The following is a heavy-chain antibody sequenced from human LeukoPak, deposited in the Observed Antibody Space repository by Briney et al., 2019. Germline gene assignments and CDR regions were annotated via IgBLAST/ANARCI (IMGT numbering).Heavy chain of an antibody. J-gene: IGHJ4*02. CDR2: IRNKANSYTT. V-gene: IGHV3-72*01. Sequence: GGSLRLSCAPSGFTFSDYYMDWVRQPPGKGLEWVGRIRNKANSYTTEYAASVKGRFTISRDDSKNSLYLQMNSLKTEDTAVYYCTRVANGIDYWGQGTLVTVSS. CDR1: GFTFSDYY. CDR3: TRVANGIDY.